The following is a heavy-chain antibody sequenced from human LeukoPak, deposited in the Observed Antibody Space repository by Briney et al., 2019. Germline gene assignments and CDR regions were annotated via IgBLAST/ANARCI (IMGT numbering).Heavy chain of an antibody. Sequence: GGSLRLSCAASGFTFSSYAMSWVRQAPGKGLEWVSAISGSGGSTYYADSVKGRFTISRDNSKNTLYLQMNSLRAEDTAVYYCANSYGYSYGQRPSDYWGQGTLVTVSS. V-gene: IGHV3-23*01. CDR1: GFTFSSYA. J-gene: IGHJ4*02. CDR2: ISGSGGST. CDR3: ANSYGYSYGQRPSDY. D-gene: IGHD5-18*01.